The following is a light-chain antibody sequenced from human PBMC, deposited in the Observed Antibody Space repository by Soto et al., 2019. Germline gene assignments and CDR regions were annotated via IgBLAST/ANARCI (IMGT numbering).Light chain of an antibody. CDR3: QPRTNWRLT. CDR2: DAS. Sequence: EIVLTQSPATLSLSPGERATLSCRASQSVSSYLTWYQQKPGQAPRLLIYDASNRATGIPARFSGRGSGTDFNLTISSLEPEDFAVYYCQPRTNWRLTFGGGTKVEIK. V-gene: IGKV3-11*01. J-gene: IGKJ4*01. CDR1: QSVSSY.